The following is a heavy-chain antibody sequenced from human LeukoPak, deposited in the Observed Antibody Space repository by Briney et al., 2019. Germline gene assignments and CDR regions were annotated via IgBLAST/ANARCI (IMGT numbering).Heavy chain of an antibody. V-gene: IGHV4-59*11. CDR1: GSSSISSHY. CDR3: ARDHSGPYYYYYMDV. D-gene: IGHD5-12*01. Sequence: SETLSLTCTVSGSSSISSHYWSWIRQPPGKRPEWIGFIYSTGGINYNPSLKSRVTISLDTSKSQFSLKLSSVTAADTAVYYCARDHSGPYYYYYMDVWGKGTTVTVSS. CDR2: IYSTGGI. J-gene: IGHJ6*03.